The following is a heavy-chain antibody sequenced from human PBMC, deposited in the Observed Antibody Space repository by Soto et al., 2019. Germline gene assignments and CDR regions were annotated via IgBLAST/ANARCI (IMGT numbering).Heavy chain of an antibody. D-gene: IGHD3-3*01. Sequence: GGSLRLSCAASGFTFSSYSMNWARQAPGKGLEWVSSISSSSSYIYYADSVKGRFTISRDNAKNSLYLQMNSLRAEDTAVYYCAAPFTIFGVVPGAFDIWGQGTMVTVSS. CDR3: AAPFTIFGVVPGAFDI. J-gene: IGHJ3*02. V-gene: IGHV3-21*01. CDR1: GFTFSSYS. CDR2: ISSSSSYI.